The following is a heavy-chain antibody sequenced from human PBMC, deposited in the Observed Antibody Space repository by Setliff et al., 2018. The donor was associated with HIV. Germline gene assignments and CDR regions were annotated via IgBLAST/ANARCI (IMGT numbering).Heavy chain of an antibody. CDR1: GFTFTNYW. CDR2: TDASDSYT. J-gene: IGHJ6*02. D-gene: IGHD3-22*01. V-gene: IGHV5-10-1*01. Sequence: GESLKISCKGSGFTFTNYWIGWVRQTPGKGLEWMGRTDASDSYTNYNPSFQGHVTISADKSISTVYLQWSSLKASDSAVYFCGREDCTSLSCYLDRYYGVDVWGQGTTVTVSS. CDR3: GREDCTSLSCYLDRYYGVDV.